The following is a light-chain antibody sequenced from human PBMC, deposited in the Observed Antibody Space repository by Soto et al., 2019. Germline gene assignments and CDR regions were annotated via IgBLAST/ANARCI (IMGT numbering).Light chain of an antibody. CDR3: ISYTGSSTLEV. Sequence: HSMLTQPASVSGSPGQSATISCTGTTSDVGGYISVSWYQQHPGKAPKLMIYEVSNRPSGVSNRFSGSKSGDKASLTISGLQAEDEADYYCISYTGSSTLEVFGSGAKVT. CDR2: EVS. J-gene: IGLJ1*01. CDR1: TSDVGGYIS. V-gene: IGLV2-14*01.